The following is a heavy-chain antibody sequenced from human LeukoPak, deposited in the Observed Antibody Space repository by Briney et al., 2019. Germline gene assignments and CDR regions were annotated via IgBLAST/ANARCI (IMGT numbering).Heavy chain of an antibody. CDR2: ISGSGGST. CDR1: GFTFSSYA. CDR3: AKEKEYTSVDNAFDI. D-gene: IGHD6-19*01. J-gene: IGHJ3*02. V-gene: IGHV3-23*01. Sequence: PAGGSLRLSCAASGFTFSSYAMSWVRQAPGKGLEWVSAISGSGGSTYYADSVKGRFTISRENSKNTLYLQMNSLRADDTAVYYCAKEKEYTSVDNAFDIWGQGTMVIVSS.